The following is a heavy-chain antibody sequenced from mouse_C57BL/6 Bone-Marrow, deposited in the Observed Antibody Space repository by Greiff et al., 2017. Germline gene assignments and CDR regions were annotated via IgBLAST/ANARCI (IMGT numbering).Heavy chain of an antibody. CDR1: GFNFKNTY. Sequence: VQLQQSVAELVRPGASVKLSCTASGFNFKNTYMHWVKQRPEQGLEWIGRIDPANGNTKYAAKFQGKATITADTSSNTAYLQLSSLTSEDTAIYYCASAGSSFYWYFDVWGTGTTVTVSS. J-gene: IGHJ1*03. CDR2: IDPANGNT. D-gene: IGHD1-1*01. CDR3: ASAGSSFYWYFDV. V-gene: IGHV14-3*01.